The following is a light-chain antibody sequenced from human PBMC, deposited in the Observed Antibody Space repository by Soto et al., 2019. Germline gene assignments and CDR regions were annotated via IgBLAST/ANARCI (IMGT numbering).Light chain of an antibody. Sequence: DIQMTQSPSSLSASVGDRVTITCQASQDINKNLIWYQQKPGKAPKLLIYDASDLETGVPSRVSGSGSGTGFTCTISSLQTEDFATYYWQQYESLPLTFGQGTRLEIK. J-gene: IGKJ5*01. CDR3: QQYESLPLT. CDR1: QDINKN. CDR2: DAS. V-gene: IGKV1-33*01.